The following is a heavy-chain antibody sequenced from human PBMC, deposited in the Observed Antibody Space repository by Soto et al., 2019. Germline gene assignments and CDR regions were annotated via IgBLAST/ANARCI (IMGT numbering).Heavy chain of an antibody. CDR3: AQNPNCWSYSHFDY. J-gene: IGHJ4*02. Sequence: QITLKESGPTLVKPTQTLTLTCTCSGFSFSTSEVGVGWIRQPPGKALEYLALIYWDNDKRYNPSLKSRLTITKETTKNQVVLKMTNMDPVDTDTYDCAQNPNCWSYSHFDYWGQGTLVNVSS. V-gene: IGHV2-5*02. D-gene: IGHD1-26*01. CDR1: GFSFSTSEVG. CDR2: IYWDNDK.